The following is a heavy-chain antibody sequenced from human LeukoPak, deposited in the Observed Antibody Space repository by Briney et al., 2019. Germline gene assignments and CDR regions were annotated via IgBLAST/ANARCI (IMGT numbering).Heavy chain of an antibody. Sequence: SETLSLTCTVSGGSISGYYWSWIRQPPGKGLEWIGYIYYSGSINYNPSLKSRVTISLDTSKSQFSLKLSSVTAADTALYYCARAPGQYYYYGMDVWGQGTTVTVSS. D-gene: IGHD4-11*01. V-gene: IGHV4-59*01. J-gene: IGHJ6*02. CDR1: GGSISGYY. CDR2: IYYSGSI. CDR3: ARAPGQYYYYGMDV.